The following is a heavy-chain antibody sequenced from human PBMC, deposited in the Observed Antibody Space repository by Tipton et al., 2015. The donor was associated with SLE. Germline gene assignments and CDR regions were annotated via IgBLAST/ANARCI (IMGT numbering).Heavy chain of an antibody. CDR1: GASISGYF. J-gene: IGHJ5*02. CDR3: ARAGGGDSNWFDP. CDR2: IYDSKST. D-gene: IGHD2-21*01. Sequence: TLSLTCIVSGASISGYFWSWNRQHPGKGLEWIGYIYDSKSTYYNPSLKSRVTISVDTSKNQFSLKLSSVTAADTAVYYCARAGGGDSNWFDPWGQGTLVTVSS. V-gene: IGHV4-59*12.